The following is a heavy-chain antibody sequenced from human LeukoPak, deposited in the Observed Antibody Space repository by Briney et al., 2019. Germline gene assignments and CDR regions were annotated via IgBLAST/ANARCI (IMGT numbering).Heavy chain of an antibody. CDR2: ISGSGGST. CDR1: GFTFSSYA. V-gene: IGHV3-23*01. CDR3: AKDSRWGFDFDY. Sequence: GGSLRLSCAASGFTFSSYAMSWVRQAPGKGLEWVSTISGSGGSTYYADSVKGRFTISRDNSKNTLYLQMNSLRAEDTAVYCCAKDSRWGFDFDYWGQGTLVTVSS. J-gene: IGHJ4*02. D-gene: IGHD3-16*01.